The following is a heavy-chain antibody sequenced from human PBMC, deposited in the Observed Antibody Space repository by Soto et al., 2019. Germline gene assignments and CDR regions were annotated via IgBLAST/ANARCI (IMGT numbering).Heavy chain of an antibody. CDR3: ARHLSYYDILTGYSYYYYYGMNV. V-gene: IGHV4-39*01. CDR1: GGSISSSSYY. Sequence: PSETLSLTCTVSGGSISSSSYYWGWIRQPPGKGLEWIGSIYYSGSTYYNPSLKSRVTISVDTSKNQFSLKLSSVTAADTAVYYCARHLSYYDILTGYSYYYYYGMNVWGQGTTVT. D-gene: IGHD3-9*01. CDR2: IYYSGST. J-gene: IGHJ6*02.